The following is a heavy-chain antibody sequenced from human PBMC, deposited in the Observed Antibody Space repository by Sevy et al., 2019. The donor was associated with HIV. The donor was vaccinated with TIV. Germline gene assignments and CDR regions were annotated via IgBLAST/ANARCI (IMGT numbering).Heavy chain of an antibody. J-gene: IGHJ6*02. CDR3: ARDTGGIGMDV. Sequence: GESLKISCAASGFTFSSHWMSWVRQAPGKGLEWMANIKQDGSEKYYVDSVKGRFTISRDNAKNSLSLQMNSLRAEDTAVYYCARDTGGIGMDVWGQGTTVTVSS. D-gene: IGHD6-13*01. V-gene: IGHV3-7*01. CDR1: GFTFSSHW. CDR2: IKQDGSEK.